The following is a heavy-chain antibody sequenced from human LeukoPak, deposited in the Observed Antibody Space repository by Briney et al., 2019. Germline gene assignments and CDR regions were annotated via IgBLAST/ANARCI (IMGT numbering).Heavy chain of an antibody. D-gene: IGHD6-6*01. Sequence: ASVKVSCKASGYTFTGYYMHWVRQAPGQGLEWMGWINPNSGGTNYAQKFQGRVTMTTDTSTSTAYMELRSLRSDDTAVYYCARDRLVAARRYFDYWGQGTLVTVSS. CDR3: ARDRLVAARRYFDY. J-gene: IGHJ4*02. CDR1: GYTFTGYY. CDR2: INPNSGGT. V-gene: IGHV1-2*02.